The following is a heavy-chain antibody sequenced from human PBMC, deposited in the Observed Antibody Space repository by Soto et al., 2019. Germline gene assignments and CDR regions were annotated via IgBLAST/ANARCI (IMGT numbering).Heavy chain of an antibody. V-gene: IGHV5-10-1*01. Sequence: GESLKISCKGSGYSFTSYWISWVRQMPGKGLEWMGRIDPSDSYTNYSPSFQGHVTISADKSISTAYLQWSSLKASDTAMYYFARCQYQLPLPQEFAPWGQGTLVPVSS. CDR2: IDPSDSYT. CDR3: ARCQYQLPLPQEFAP. CDR1: GYSFTSYW. D-gene: IGHD2-2*01. J-gene: IGHJ5*02.